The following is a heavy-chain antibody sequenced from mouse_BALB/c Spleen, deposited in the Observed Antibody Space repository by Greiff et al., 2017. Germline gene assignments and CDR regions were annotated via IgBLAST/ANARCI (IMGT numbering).Heavy chain of an antibody. CDR1: GYAFSSYW. J-gene: IGHJ4*01. D-gene: IGHD3-2*01. CDR3: ARSLDSSGSHYYAMDY. CDR2: IYPGDGDT. V-gene: IGHV1-80*01. Sequence: QVQLKESGAELVRPGSSVKISCKASGYAFSSYWMNWVKQRPGQGLEWIGQIYPGDGDTNYNGKFKGKATLTADKSSSTAYMQLSSLTSEDSAVYFCARSLDSSGSHYYAMDYWGQGTSVTVSS.